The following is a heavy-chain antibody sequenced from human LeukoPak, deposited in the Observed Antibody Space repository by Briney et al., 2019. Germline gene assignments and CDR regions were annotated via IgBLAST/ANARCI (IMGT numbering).Heavy chain of an antibody. V-gene: IGHV3-21*01. CDR3: ARVSILIVPYYAFDI. D-gene: IGHD2/OR15-2a*01. CDR2: ISSSSNYI. J-gene: IGHJ3*02. Sequence: GGSLRLSCAASGFSFSSYSMKRVRQAPGKGLEWVSSISSSSNYIYYADSVKGRFTISRDNAKNSLYLQMNSLRAEDTAVYYCARVSILIVPYYAFDIWGQGTMVTVSS. CDR1: GFSFSSYS.